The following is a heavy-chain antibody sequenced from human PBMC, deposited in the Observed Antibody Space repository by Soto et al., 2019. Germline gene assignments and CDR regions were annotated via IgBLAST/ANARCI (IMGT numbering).Heavy chain of an antibody. Sequence: ASVKVSCKASGYTFTGYYMHWVRQAPGQGLEWMGWINPNSGGTNYAQKFQGWVTMTRDTSISTAYMELSRLRSDDTAVYYCARDISVCSGGSCYHNLFDPWGQGTLVTVSS. CDR2: INPNSGGT. V-gene: IGHV1-2*04. D-gene: IGHD2-15*01. CDR1: GYTFTGYY. CDR3: ARDISVCSGGSCYHNLFDP. J-gene: IGHJ5*02.